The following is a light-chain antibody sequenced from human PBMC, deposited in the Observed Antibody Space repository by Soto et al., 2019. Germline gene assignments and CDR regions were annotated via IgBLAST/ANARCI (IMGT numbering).Light chain of an antibody. CDR1: SSDVGAYNL. Sequence: SALTRAASVSRSRGQASTINNTGTSSDVGAYNLVSWYQQHPGKAPRLMIYEDTKRPSGVSNRLSASKSGNTASLTISGLQAEDEADYYCSSYAGSTTPYVFGTGTKVTVL. J-gene: IGLJ1*01. V-gene: IGLV2-23*01. CDR3: SSYAGSTTPYV. CDR2: EDT.